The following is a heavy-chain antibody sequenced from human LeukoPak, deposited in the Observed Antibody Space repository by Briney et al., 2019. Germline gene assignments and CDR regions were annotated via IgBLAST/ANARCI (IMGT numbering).Heavy chain of an antibody. Sequence: GGSLRLSCAASGFTFSDYYMSWIRQAPGKGLKWVSYISSSGSTIYYADSVKGRFTISRDNAKNSLYLQMNSLRAEDTAVYYCARDSHYGDPFDYWGQGTLVTVSS. V-gene: IGHV3-11*01. CDR3: ARDSHYGDPFDY. CDR2: ISSSGSTI. D-gene: IGHD4-17*01. J-gene: IGHJ4*02. CDR1: GFTFSDYY.